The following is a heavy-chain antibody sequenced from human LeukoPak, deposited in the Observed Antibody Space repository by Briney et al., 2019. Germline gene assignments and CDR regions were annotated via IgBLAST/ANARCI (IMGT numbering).Heavy chain of an antibody. D-gene: IGHD4-23*01. CDR3: ARESSPGGYYYNYGMDV. J-gene: IGHJ6*02. V-gene: IGHV3-30*02. Sequence: GGSLRLSCAASGFTFSSSAMHWVRQAPGKGLAWVAFIGHEGSNKYYADSVKGRFTISRDNAKNSMSLQMNSLRGEDTAVYYCARESSPGGYYYNYGMDVWGQGTTVTVSS. CDR2: IGHEGSNK. CDR1: GFTFSSSA.